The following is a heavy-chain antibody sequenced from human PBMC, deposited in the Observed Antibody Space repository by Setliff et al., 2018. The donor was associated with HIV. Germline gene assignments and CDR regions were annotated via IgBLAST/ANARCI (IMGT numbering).Heavy chain of an antibody. V-gene: IGHV3-23*01. D-gene: IGHD3-22*01. J-gene: IGHJ4*02. CDR2: ISGSDGTST. CDR1: GFTFSSYA. Sequence: GGSLRLSCAASGFTFSSYAMSWVRQAPGKGLEWVSAISGSDGTSTTYADSVKGRFTISRDNAKNTLYLQMNSLRAEDTAVYYCARDLSYDYDRSSDTFDYWGQGTLVTVSS. CDR3: ARDLSYDYDRSSDTFDY.